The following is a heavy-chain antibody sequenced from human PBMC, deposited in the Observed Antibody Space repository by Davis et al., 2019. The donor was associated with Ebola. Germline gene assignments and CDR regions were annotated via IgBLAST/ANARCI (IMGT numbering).Heavy chain of an antibody. D-gene: IGHD2-2*01. J-gene: IGHJ6*03. CDR1: GYTFTSYG. CDR2: MNPNSGNT. V-gene: IGHV1-8*03. CDR3: ARGSCSSTSCYIRYYYYYYMDV. Sequence: ASVKVSCKASGYTFTSYGINWVRQATGQGLEWMGWMNPNSGNTGYAQKFQGRVTITRNTSISTAYMELSSLRSEDTAVYYCARGSCSSTSCYIRYYYYYYMDVWGKGTTVTVSS.